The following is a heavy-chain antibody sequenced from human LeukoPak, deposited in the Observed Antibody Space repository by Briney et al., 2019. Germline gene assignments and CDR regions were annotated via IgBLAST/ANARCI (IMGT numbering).Heavy chain of an antibody. V-gene: IGHV3-23*01. CDR1: GFTFSSYA. Sequence: GGSLRLSCAASGFTFSSYAMSWVRQAPGKGLEWVSAISGSGGSTYYADSVKGRFTISRDNSKNTLYLQMNSLRAEDTAFYYCARGYCSSTSCYIDSWGQGTLVTVSS. CDR3: ARGYCSSTSCYIDS. D-gene: IGHD2-2*01. CDR2: ISGSGGST. J-gene: IGHJ4*02.